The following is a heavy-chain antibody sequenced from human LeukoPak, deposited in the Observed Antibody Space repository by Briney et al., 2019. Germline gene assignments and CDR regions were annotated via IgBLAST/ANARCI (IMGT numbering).Heavy chain of an antibody. J-gene: IGHJ4*02. CDR3: AREGGYCGSGSYYALQ. V-gene: IGHV1-2*02. CDR2: INPNSGGT. D-gene: IGHD3-10*01. CDR1: GYTFTGYY. Sequence: ASVKVSCKASGYTFTGYYMHWVRQAPGQGLEWMGWINPNSGGTNYAQKFQGRVTVTRDTSISTAYMELSRLRSDDTAVYYCAREGGYCGSGSYYALQWGQGTLVTVSS.